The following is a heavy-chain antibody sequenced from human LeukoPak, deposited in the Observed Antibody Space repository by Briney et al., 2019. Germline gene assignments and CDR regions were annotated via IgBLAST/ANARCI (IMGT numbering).Heavy chain of an antibody. J-gene: IGHJ3*02. CDR2: IYYSGST. CDR1: GGSISSGGYY. Sequence: SETLSLTCTVSGGSISSGGYYWSWIRQHPGKGLEWIGYIYYSGSTYYNLSLKSRVTISVDTSKNQFSLKLSSVTAADTAVYYCARQYTDCNGGSCYSGAFDIWGQGTMVTVSS. V-gene: IGHV4-31*03. D-gene: IGHD2-15*01. CDR3: ARQYTDCNGGSCYSGAFDI.